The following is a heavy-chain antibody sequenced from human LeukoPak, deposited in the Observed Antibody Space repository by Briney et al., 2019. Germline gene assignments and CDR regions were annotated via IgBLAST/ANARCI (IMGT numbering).Heavy chain of an antibody. CDR2: IYYSGST. CDR3: ARGSKFYYMDV. V-gene: IGHV4-39*07. CDR1: GGSISSISYY. J-gene: IGHJ6*03. Sequence: SETLSLTCTISGGSISSISYYWGWIRQPPGKGLEWIGSIYYSGSTYYNPSLKSRVTISVDTSKNQFSLKVSSVTAADTAVYYCARGSKFYYMDVWGKGTTVTVSS.